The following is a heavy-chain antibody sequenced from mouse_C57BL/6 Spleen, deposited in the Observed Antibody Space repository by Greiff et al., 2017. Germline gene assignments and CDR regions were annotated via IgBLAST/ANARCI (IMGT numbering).Heavy chain of an antibody. D-gene: IGHD2-3*01. V-gene: IGHV1-54*01. J-gene: IGHJ2*01. Sequence: VQLQQSGAELVRPGTSVKVSCKASGYAFTNYLIEWVKQRPGQGLEWIGVFNPGSGGTNYNEKFKGKATLTADKSSSTAYMQLSSLTSEDSAVXFCARWDGYYALDYWGQGTTLTVSS. CDR2: FNPGSGGT. CDR1: GYAFTNYL. CDR3: ARWDGYYALDY.